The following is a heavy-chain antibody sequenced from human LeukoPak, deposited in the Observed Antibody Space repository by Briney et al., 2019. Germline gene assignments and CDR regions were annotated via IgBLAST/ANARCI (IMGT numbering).Heavy chain of an antibody. CDR2: ISGSGGST. D-gene: IGHD3-22*01. CDR3: AKSLTAMIVVVIDY. V-gene: IGHV3-23*01. Sequence: GGFLRLSCAASGFTFSSYAMSWVRQAPGKGLEWVSAISGSGGSTYYADSVKGRFTISRDNSKNTLYLQMNSLRAEDTAVYYCAKSLTAMIVVVIDYWGQGTLVTVSS. J-gene: IGHJ4*02. CDR1: GFTFSSYA.